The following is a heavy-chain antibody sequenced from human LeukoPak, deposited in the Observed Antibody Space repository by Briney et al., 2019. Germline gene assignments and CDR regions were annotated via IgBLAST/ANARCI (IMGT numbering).Heavy chain of an antibody. J-gene: IGHJ4*02. D-gene: IGHD1-26*01. Sequence: GGSLRLSCAASGFTVSSNYMNWVRQAPGKGLEWVSVLYSGGNTYYADSVKGRFTISRDNSKNTLYLQMNSLRAEDTAVYYYARWDVATSFDYWGQGTLVTVSS. CDR2: LYSGGNT. CDR3: ARWDVATSFDY. V-gene: IGHV3-66*01. CDR1: GFTVSSNY.